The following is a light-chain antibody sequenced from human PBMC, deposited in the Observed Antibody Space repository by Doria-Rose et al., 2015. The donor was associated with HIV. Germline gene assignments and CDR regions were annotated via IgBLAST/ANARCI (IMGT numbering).Light chain of an antibody. CDR2: DGS. Sequence: EIVLTQSPGTLSLSPGERATLSCRASQSFSSTYLAWYQQKSGQAPSLLIYDGSTSATGIPDRFSASGSGTDFTLTINRLEPEDFALYYCHQYGTSWTFGQGTKVEI. CDR1: QSFSSTY. CDR3: HQYGTSWT. V-gene: IGKV3-20*01. J-gene: IGKJ1*01.